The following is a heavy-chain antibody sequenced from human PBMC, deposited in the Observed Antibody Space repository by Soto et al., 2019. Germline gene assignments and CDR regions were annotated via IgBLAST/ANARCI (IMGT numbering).Heavy chain of an antibody. CDR2: TYYRSKWYN. CDR3: ARVGIAAAGTYYYYGMDV. CDR1: GDSVSSNSAA. Sequence: SQTLSLTCAISGDSVSSNSAAWNWIRQSPSRGLEWLGRTYYRSKWYNDYAVSVKSRITINPDTSKNQFSLQLNSVTPEDTAVYYCARVGIAAAGTYYYYGMDVWGQGTTVTVSS. V-gene: IGHV6-1*01. D-gene: IGHD6-13*01. J-gene: IGHJ6*02.